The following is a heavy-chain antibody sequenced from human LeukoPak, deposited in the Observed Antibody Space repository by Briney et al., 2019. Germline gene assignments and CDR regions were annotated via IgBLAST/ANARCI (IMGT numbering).Heavy chain of an antibody. CDR2: ISYDGSNK. Sequence: GRSLRLSCAASGFTFSSYGMHWVRQAPGKGLEWVAVISYDGSNKYYADSVKGRFTISRDNSKNTLYLQMNSLRAEDTAVYYCAKDFVSSSRSFDYWGQGTLVTVSS. CDR1: GFTFSSYG. D-gene: IGHD6-13*01. V-gene: IGHV3-30*18. CDR3: AKDFVSSSRSFDY. J-gene: IGHJ4*02.